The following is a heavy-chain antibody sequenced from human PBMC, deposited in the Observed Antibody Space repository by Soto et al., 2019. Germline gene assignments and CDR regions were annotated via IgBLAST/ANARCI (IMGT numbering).Heavy chain of an antibody. V-gene: IGHV4-61*01. CDR1: GGSVSSGSYY. D-gene: IGHD6-13*01. Sequence: LSLTCTVSGGSVSSGSYYWSWIRQPPGKGLEWIGYIYYSGSTNYNPSLKSRVTISVDTSKNQFSLKLSSVTAADTAVYYCARESESNSTLGMDVWGQGTTVTVSS. CDR2: IYYSGST. J-gene: IGHJ6*02. CDR3: ARESESNSTLGMDV.